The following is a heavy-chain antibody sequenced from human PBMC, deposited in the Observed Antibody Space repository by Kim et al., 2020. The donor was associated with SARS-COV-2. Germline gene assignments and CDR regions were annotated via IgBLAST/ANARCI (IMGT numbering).Heavy chain of an antibody. CDR1: GGSISSSNW. J-gene: IGHJ5*02. CDR2: IYHSGST. Sequence: SETLSLTCAVSGGSISSSNWWSWVRQPPGKGLEWIGEIYHSGSTNYNPSLKSRVTISVDKSKNQFSLKLSSVTAADTAVYYCARDGDGSGSYYPHNWFDPWGQGTLVTVSS. V-gene: IGHV4-4*02. D-gene: IGHD3-10*01. CDR3: ARDGDGSGSYYPHNWFDP.